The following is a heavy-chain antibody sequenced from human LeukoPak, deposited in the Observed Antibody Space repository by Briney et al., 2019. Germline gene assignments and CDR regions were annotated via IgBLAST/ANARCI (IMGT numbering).Heavy chain of an antibody. Sequence: GASVKVSCKASGYTFTSYDINWVRQATGQGLEWMGWMNPNSGNTGYAQKFQGRVTMTRNTSISTACMELSSLRSEDTAVYYCARDQYASGQNRGYNWFDPWGQGTLVTVSS. CDR3: ARDQYASGQNRGYNWFDP. J-gene: IGHJ5*02. CDR2: MNPNSGNT. V-gene: IGHV1-8*01. D-gene: IGHD3-10*01. CDR1: GYTFTSYD.